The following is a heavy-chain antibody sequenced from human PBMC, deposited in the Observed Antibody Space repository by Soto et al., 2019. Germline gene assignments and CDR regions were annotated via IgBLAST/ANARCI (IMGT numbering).Heavy chain of an antibody. J-gene: IGHJ4*02. CDR3: TGEVASGY. Sequence: QVQLVESGGGVVQPGRSLRLSCAVSGFSVTTNGMHWVRQAPGKGLEWVAVISRDGATKFYADSVKGRFTISKDNSGNTLFLEMNCLRGDDMAVYYCTGEVASGYWGQGALVTVSS. CDR1: GFSVTTNG. D-gene: IGHD2-8*02. V-gene: IGHV3-30*03. CDR2: ISRDGATK.